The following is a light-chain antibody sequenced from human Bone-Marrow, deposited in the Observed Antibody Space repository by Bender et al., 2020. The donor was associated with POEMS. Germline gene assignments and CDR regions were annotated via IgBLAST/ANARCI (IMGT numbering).Light chain of an antibody. CDR3: VAWDASLNGWV. Sequence: QSTLTQPASVSASPGQSITISCIGTSSDIGSYVSWYQQLPGTAPKLLISANSNRPSGVPDRFSGSKSGTSASLAITGLQSDDEAIYFCVAWDASLNGWVFGGGTKLTVL. J-gene: IGLJ3*02. V-gene: IGLV1-50*01. CDR1: SSDIGSY. CDR2: ANS.